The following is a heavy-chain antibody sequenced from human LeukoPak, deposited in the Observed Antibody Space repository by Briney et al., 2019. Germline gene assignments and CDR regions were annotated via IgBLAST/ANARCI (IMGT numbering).Heavy chain of an antibody. D-gene: IGHD4-17*01. CDR2: ITSSGTTT. Sequence: GSLRLSCTVSGFTFSDYYMIWFRQAPGRGLEWISWITSSGTTTDYADSVKGRFTVSRDNAKNSLYLQMNSLRADDTAVYYCARDPDYGDPYWGQGTLVTVSS. V-gene: IGHV3-11*01. CDR1: GFTFSDYY. CDR3: ARDPDYGDPY. J-gene: IGHJ4*02.